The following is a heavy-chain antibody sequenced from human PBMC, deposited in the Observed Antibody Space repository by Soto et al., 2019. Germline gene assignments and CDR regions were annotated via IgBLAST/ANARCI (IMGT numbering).Heavy chain of an antibody. CDR2: ITSSSSYI. CDR3: VRARSTDSRPDY. CDR1: GFTFSLYS. Sequence: GGSLRLSCAASGFTFSLYSMIWVRQAPGKGLEWVASITSSSSYIYCEDSLKGRFTISRDNAKNSLFLPLDSLRAEDTAVYFCVRARSTDSRPDYWGQGTLVTVSS. D-gene: IGHD3-22*01. V-gene: IGHV3-21*01. J-gene: IGHJ4*02.